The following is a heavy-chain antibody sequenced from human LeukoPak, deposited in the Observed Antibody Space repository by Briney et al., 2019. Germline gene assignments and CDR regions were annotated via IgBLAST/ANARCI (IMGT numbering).Heavy chain of an antibody. J-gene: IGHJ6*03. Sequence: ASVKVSCKASGYTFTSYDINWVRQATGQGLEWMGWVNPNSGNTGYAQKFQGRVTMTRNTSISTAYMGLSSLRSEDTAVYYCARVGYDFWSGYYSYYYYYMDVWGKGTTVTVSS. CDR2: VNPNSGNT. CDR1: GYTFTSYD. D-gene: IGHD3-3*01. CDR3: ARVGYDFWSGYYSYYYYYMDV. V-gene: IGHV1-8*01.